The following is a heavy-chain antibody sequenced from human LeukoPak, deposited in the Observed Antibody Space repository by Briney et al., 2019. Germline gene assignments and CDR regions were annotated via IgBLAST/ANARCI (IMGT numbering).Heavy chain of an antibody. J-gene: IGHJ4*02. V-gene: IGHV3-9*01. CDR2: ISWNSGSI. D-gene: IGHD5-24*01. Sequence: GRSLRLSCAASGFIFDDYAMHWVRQVPGKGLEWVSGISWNSGSIGYADSVMGRFTISRDNAKRSLYLQMNSLRPDDTALYYCAKGRDGYNSPDYWGQGILVTVSS. CDR3: AKGRDGYNSPDY. CDR1: GFIFDDYA.